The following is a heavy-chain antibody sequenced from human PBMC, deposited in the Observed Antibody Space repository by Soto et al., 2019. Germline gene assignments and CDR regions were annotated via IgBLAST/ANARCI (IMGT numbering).Heavy chain of an antibody. D-gene: IGHD4-17*01. Sequence: EVQLLESGGGLVQPGGSLRLSCAASGFTLSNYAMSWVRQAPGKGLEWVSAVHGGGVTTFYADSVKGRFTISRDNSKNTLSLEMISLRAEDTAVYYCTRLRTITTGASDYWGQGTLVTVSS. J-gene: IGHJ4*02. V-gene: IGHV3-23*01. CDR2: VHGGGVTT. CDR3: TRLRTITTGASDY. CDR1: GFTLSNYA.